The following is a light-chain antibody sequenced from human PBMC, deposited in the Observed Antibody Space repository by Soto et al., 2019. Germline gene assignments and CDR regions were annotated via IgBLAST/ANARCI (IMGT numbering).Light chain of an antibody. CDR2: AAS. Sequence: DIQMTQSPSSLSASVGDRVTITCRASQSISSYLNWYQQKQGKAPKXLIYAASSLQSGVPSRFSGSGSGTDFTITISSLQPEDFETYYCQQSYSTPPTFGQGTKVDIK. CDR1: QSISSY. J-gene: IGKJ1*01. V-gene: IGKV1-39*01. CDR3: QQSYSTPPT.